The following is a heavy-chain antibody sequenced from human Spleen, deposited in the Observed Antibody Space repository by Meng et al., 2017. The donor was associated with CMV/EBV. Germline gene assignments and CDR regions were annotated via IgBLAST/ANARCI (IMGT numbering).Heavy chain of an antibody. Sequence: ASVKVSCKASGYMFISYGFSWVRQAPGQGLEWMGWINPYNGNTNSAQNFQGRVTLTTDTSTSTAYLELRSLRSDDTAVYYCATLTVGFDYWGQGTLVTVSS. J-gene: IGHJ4*02. CDR2: INPYNGNT. D-gene: IGHD4-17*01. CDR1: GYMFISYG. CDR3: ATLTVGFDY. V-gene: IGHV1-18*01.